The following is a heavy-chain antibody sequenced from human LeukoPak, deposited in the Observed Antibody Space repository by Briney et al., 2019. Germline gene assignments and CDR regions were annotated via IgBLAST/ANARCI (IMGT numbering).Heavy chain of an antibody. J-gene: IGHJ4*02. V-gene: IGHV4-34*01. CDR3: ARGGSSRGRYFDY. CDR2: INHSGST. Sequence: SETLSLTCAVYGGSFSGYYWSWIRQPPGKGLEWIGEINHSGSTNYNPSLKSRVTISVDTSKNQFSLKLSAVAAGDTAVYYCARGGSSRGRYFDYWGQGTLVTVSS. D-gene: IGHD6-13*01. CDR1: GGSFSGYY.